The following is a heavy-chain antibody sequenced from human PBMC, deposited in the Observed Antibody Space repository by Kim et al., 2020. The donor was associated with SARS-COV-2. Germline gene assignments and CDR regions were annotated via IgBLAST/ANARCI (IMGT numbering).Heavy chain of an antibody. CDR1: GFNFNVYW. CDR2: IKHDGSEK. D-gene: IGHD3-10*01. CDR3: TRALSGSGRGFDP. Sequence: GGSLRLSCAACGFNFNVYWMTWIRQTPGKGLEWVAGIKHDGSEKLYHDSVKDRFTISRDNAKTSLYLQMDSLRAEDTAVYYCTRALSGSGRGFDPWGQGTLVTVSS. V-gene: IGHV3-7*05. J-gene: IGHJ5*02.